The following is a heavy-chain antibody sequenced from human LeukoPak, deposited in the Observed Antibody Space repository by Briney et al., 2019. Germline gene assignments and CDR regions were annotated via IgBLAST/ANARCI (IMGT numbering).Heavy chain of an antibody. Sequence: SETLSLTCTVSGGSISSYYWSWIRWPPGKGLEWIGYIYYSGSTNYNPSLKSRVTISVDTSKNQFSLKLSSVTAADTAVYYCARVAADSWNDFDYWGQGTLVTVSS. D-gene: IGHD1-1*01. V-gene: IGHV4-59*01. CDR3: ARVAADSWNDFDY. CDR2: IYYSGST. CDR1: GGSISSYY. J-gene: IGHJ4*02.